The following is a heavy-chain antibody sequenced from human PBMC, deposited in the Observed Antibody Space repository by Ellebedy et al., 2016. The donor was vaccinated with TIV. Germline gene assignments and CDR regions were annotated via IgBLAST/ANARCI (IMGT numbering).Heavy chain of an antibody. J-gene: IGHJ4*02. Sequence: GESLKISCVVSGFPFNTAWMNWARQAPGKGLEWVGRIKSETDGETTDYAAPVKGRFTISRDDSRNTLYLQMNSLKTEDTAVYYCALMLGRPLTSFDYWGQGTLVAVSS. D-gene: IGHD3-10*02. CDR3: ALMLGRPLTSFDY. CDR2: IKSETDGETT. CDR1: GFPFNTAW. V-gene: IGHV3-15*07.